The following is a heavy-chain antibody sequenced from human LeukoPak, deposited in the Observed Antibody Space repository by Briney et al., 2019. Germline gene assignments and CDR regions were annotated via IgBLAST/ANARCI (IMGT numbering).Heavy chain of an antibody. J-gene: IGHJ5*02. CDR3: ARLYTRLTRSIWGRFDH. CDR2: IYPGDSHT. Sequence: GESLKISCWGSGYTFSNYWIAWVRQTPGKGLDWIGIIYPGDSHTRYSPSFQGQVTISADKSSGTAYPQWNSLKASDTAIYYCARLYTRLTRSIWGRFDHWGQGTLVTVSS. V-gene: IGHV5-51*01. CDR1: GYTFSNYW. D-gene: IGHD3-16*01.